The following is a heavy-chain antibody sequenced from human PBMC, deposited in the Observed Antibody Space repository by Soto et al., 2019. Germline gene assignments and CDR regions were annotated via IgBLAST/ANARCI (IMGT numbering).Heavy chain of an antibody. CDR3: ARITIFGEAPGDYYYGMDV. J-gene: IGHJ6*02. CDR2: IIPIFGTA. CDR1: GGTFSSYS. V-gene: IGHV1-69*13. D-gene: IGHD3-3*01. Sequence: GASVKVSCKASGGTFSSYSISWVRQAPGQGLEWMGGIIPIFGTANYAQKFQGRVTITADESTSTAYMELSSLRSEDTAVYYCARITIFGEAPGDYYYGMDVWGQGTTVTVSS.